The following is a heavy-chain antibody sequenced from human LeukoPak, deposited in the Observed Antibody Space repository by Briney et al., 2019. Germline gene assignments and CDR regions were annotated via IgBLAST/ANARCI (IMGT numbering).Heavy chain of an antibody. CDR2: IRTDKNKK. J-gene: IGHJ4*02. D-gene: IGHD4/OR15-4a*01. Sequence: GGSLRLSCAGSGFTFGNFGMHWVRQAPGKGLEWVAFIRTDKNKKHYEDSVQGRFTISRDNSQNTVFLQMKSLRVDDTALYYCAKDLLPTISFSAVGVPFDIWGQGALVIVSS. CDR1: GFTFGNFG. CDR3: AKDLLPTISFSAVGVPFDI. V-gene: IGHV3-30*02.